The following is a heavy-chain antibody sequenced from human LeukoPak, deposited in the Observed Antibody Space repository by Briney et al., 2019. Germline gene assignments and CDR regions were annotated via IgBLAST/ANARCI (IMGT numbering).Heavy chain of an antibody. CDR3: SRSGDGNWFDL. V-gene: IGHV1-18*01. Sequence: EASVKVSCKASGYIFMNFGMGWVRQAPGQGLEWLGWISAYNGETNYAQKFQGRVTITTDYSTSTAYMEVRSLTSDDTAIYYFSRSGDGNWFDLWGEGTLVIVSS. CDR2: ISAYNGET. J-gene: IGHJ5*02. CDR1: GYIFMNFG.